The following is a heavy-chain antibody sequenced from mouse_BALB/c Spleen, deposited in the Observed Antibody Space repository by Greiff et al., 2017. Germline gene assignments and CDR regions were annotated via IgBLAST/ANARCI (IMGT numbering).Heavy chain of an antibody. CDR3: ASSGYGNYLAWFAY. CDR1: GFAFSSYD. CDR2: ISSGGGST. J-gene: IGHJ3*01. Sequence: EVMLVESGGGLVKPGGSLKLSCAASGFAFSSYDMSWVRQTPEKRLEWVAYISSGGGSTYYPDTVKGRFTISRDNAKNTLYLQMSSLKSEDTAMYYCASSGYGNYLAWFAYWGQGTLVTVSA. D-gene: IGHD2-10*02. V-gene: IGHV5-12-1*01.